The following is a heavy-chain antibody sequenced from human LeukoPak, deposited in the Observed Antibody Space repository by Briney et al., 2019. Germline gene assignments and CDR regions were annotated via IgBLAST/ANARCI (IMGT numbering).Heavy chain of an antibody. V-gene: IGHV4-39*07. D-gene: IGHD3-3*01. CDR1: GGSISSSSYY. J-gene: IGHJ4*02. CDR3: AVGGGFWSGYWTPAIDY. CDR2: IYYSGST. Sequence: SETLSLTCTVSGGSISSSSYYWGWIRQPPGKGLEWIGSIYYSGSTYYNPSLKSRVTISVDTSKNQFSLKLSSVTAADTAVYYCAVGGGFWSGYWTPAIDYWGQGTLVTVSS.